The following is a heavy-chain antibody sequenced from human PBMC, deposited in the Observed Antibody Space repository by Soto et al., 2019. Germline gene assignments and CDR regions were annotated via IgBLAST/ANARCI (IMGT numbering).Heavy chain of an antibody. Sequence: GESLKISCKGSGYSFTSYWIGWVRQMPGKGLEWMGIIYPGDSDTRYSPSFQGQVTISADKSISTAYLQWSSLKASDTAMYYCERLWHSRYYYYGMDVWGQGTTVTVYS. CDR3: ERLWHSRYYYYGMDV. D-gene: IGHD2-15*01. J-gene: IGHJ6*02. CDR2: IYPGDSDT. CDR1: GYSFTSYW. V-gene: IGHV5-51*01.